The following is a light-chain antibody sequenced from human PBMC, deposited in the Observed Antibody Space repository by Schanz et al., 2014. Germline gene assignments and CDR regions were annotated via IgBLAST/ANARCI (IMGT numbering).Light chain of an antibody. CDR2: DAS. Sequence: EIVLTQSPVTLSLYPGERATLSCRASQSVNSYLAWYQQKPGLAPRLLIYDASNRATGIPARFSGSGSGTDFTLPISSLEPEDFAVYFCQQRHTWPLTFGQGTRLDIK. J-gene: IGKJ5*01. CDR1: QSVNSY. CDR3: QQRHTWPLT. V-gene: IGKV3-11*01.